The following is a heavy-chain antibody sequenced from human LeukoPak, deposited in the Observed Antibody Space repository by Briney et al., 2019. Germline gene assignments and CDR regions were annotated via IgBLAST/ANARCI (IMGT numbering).Heavy chain of an antibody. J-gene: IGHJ3*02. Sequence: SETLSLTCAVYGGSFSGYYWSWIRQAPGKGLEWIGEINHSGSTNYNPSLKSRVTISVDTSKNQFSLKLSSVTAADTAVYYCARVRRDGYNNVALDIWGQGTMVTVSS. CDR3: ARVRRDGYNNVALDI. V-gene: IGHV4-34*01. CDR2: INHSGST. D-gene: IGHD5-24*01. CDR1: GGSFSGYY.